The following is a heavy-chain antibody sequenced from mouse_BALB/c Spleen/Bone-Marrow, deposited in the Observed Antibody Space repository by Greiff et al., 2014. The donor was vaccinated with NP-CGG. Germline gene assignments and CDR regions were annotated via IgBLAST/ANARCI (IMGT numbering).Heavy chain of an antibody. CDR3: TIPTARACFDY. D-gene: IGHD3-2*01. CDR1: GFTFISYW. J-gene: IGHJ2*01. CDR2: IDPSDSYT. V-gene: IGHV1S127*01. Sequence: VQLQQSGAELVKPGASVKMSCKASGFTFISYWMHWVKQRPGQGLEWIGVIDPSDSYTSYNQKFKGKATLTVDTSSSTAYMQLSSLTSVDSAVYYCTIPTARACFDYWGQGTTLTVSS.